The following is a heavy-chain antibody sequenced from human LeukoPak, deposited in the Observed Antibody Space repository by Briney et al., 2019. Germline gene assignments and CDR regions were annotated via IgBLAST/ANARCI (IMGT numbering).Heavy chain of an antibody. CDR1: GYSFTSYW. Sequence: GESLKLSCKGFGYSFTSYWLGWVRQMPGKGLEWMGIIYPGDSDTSYSPSFQGLVTISADTSISTAYLQWRLLKASDTAMDFCARHVPHYYDSSGVGYGGKGTLVTVS. D-gene: IGHD3-22*01. V-gene: IGHV5-51*01. J-gene: IGHJ4*02. CDR3: ARHVPHYYDSSGVGY. CDR2: IYPGDSDT.